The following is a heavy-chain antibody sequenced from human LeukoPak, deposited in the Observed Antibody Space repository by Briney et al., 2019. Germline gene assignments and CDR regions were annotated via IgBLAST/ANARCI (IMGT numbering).Heavy chain of an antibody. V-gene: IGHV4-34*01. CDR3: AITRYSQYNWSDP. CDR2: INLSGST. J-gene: IGHJ5*02. CDR1: GGSFRGYY. D-gene: IGHD1/OR15-1a*01. Sequence: LEALSLTCPVCGGSFRGYYWSWIRQPPGRGLDWIGEINLSGSTNYNPSLKTRVTIPVTTSKNQFSLKLSSVTAADTAVYYCAITRYSQYNWSDPWGQGTLVAVSS.